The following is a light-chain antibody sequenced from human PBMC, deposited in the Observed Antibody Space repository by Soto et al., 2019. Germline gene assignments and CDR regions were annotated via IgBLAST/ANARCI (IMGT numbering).Light chain of an antibody. J-gene: IGKJ2*01. CDR1: QSVASTY. CDR3: QHYSPPPAKYT. Sequence: EIVLTQSPGTLSLSPGEKATLSCRASQSVASTYLAWFQQKPGQAPRLLIYGAFRRATGIPDRFSGSGSGTDFTLTISRLEPEDFAVYYCQHYSPPPAKYTFGQGTKLEIK. V-gene: IGKV3-20*01. CDR2: GAF.